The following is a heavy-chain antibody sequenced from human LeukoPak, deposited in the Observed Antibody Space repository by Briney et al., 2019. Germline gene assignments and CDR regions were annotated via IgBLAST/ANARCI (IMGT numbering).Heavy chain of an antibody. J-gene: IGHJ4*02. V-gene: IGHV3-23*01. CDR3: GRTTNTNYYASLNS. Sequence: PGGSLRLSCAASGFTFSSYGMSWVRQAPGKGLEWVSGISGSNNNTYYADSVKGRFTISRDNSKNTIYLQMNSLRAEDTAIYYCGRTTNTNYYASLNSWGQGTLVTVSS. CDR2: ISGSNNNT. D-gene: IGHD2-8*01. CDR1: GFTFSSYG.